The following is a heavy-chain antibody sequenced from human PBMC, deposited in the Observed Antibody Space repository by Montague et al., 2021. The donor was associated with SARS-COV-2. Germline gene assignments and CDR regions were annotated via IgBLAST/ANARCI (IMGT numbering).Heavy chain of an antibody. CDR2: VSHSGST. Sequence: SETLSLTCTVSGGSINNSYWSWIRQFPGKGLEWIGEVSHSGSTNYNPSLKSRVTISIDSSKNHFSLQLRSVTAADTAVYYCARCSIGWLTLDVWGQGSTVTVSS. D-gene: IGHD6-19*01. CDR3: ARCSIGWLTLDV. J-gene: IGHJ6*02. CDR1: GGSINNSY. V-gene: IGHV4-34*01.